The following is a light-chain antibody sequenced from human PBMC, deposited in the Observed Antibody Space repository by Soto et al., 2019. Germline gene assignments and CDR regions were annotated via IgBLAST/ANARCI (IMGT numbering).Light chain of an antibody. J-gene: IGLJ3*02. Sequence: QSALTQPASVSGSPGQSITISCTGTSSDVGNYNYVSWYQQHPGKAPKLMIYEVTDRPSGVSSRFSGSKSGNTASLTISGLQAEDEADYYCSSYTSSSTIMFGGGTKVTVL. CDR3: SSYTSSSTIM. CDR2: EVT. CDR1: SSDVGNYNY. V-gene: IGLV2-14*01.